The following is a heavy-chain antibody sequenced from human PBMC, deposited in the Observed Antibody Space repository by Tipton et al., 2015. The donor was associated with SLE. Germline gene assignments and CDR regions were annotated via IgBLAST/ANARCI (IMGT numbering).Heavy chain of an antibody. CDR1: GFTFSSYS. D-gene: IGHD3/OR15-3a*01. J-gene: IGHJ6*02. V-gene: IGHV3-23*04. Sequence: QLVQSGGGLVQPGGSLRLSCAASGFTFSSYSMTWVRQAPGKALEWVSIISGGSDITNYADSVKGRFTISRDNSKNTLYLQMNSLSAEDTAIYYCAGRRLMIFGHGMDVWGQGTTVTVSS. CDR3: AGRRLMIFGHGMDV. CDR2: ISGGSDIT.